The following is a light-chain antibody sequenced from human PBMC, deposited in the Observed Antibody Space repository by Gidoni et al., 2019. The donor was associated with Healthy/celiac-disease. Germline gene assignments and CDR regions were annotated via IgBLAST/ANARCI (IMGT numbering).Light chain of an antibody. Sequence: SYELTQPPSVSVSLGQMARITCSGEALPKKYAYWYQQKPGQFPVLVIYKDSERPSGIPERFSGSSSGTIVTLTISGVQAEDEADYYCLSADSSGTWMAFWVFGGGTKLTVL. CDR3: LSADSSGTWMAFWV. CDR2: KDS. J-gene: IGLJ3*02. CDR1: ALPKKY. V-gene: IGLV3-16*01.